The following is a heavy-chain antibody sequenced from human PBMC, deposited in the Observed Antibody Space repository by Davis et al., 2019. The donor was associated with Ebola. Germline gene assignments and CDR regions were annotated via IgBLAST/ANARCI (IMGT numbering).Heavy chain of an antibody. CDR2: IIPILGIA. Sequence: SVKVSCKASGGTFSSYAISWVRQAPGQGLEWMGRIIPILGIANYAQKFQGRVTITADKSTSTAYMELSSLRSEDTAVYYCARGYTMVLDYYGMDVWGQGTTVTVSS. D-gene: IGHD3-10*01. V-gene: IGHV1-69*04. CDR1: GGTFSSYA. CDR3: ARGYTMVLDYYGMDV. J-gene: IGHJ6*02.